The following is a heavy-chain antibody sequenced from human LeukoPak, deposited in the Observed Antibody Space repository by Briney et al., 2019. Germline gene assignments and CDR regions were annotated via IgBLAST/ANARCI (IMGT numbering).Heavy chain of an antibody. V-gene: IGHV4-59*01. D-gene: IGHD2-15*01. Sequence: SETLSLTCAVSGGSISTYYWSWIRQPPGKGLEWIGYIYYSGSTNYNPSLKSRVTISVDTSKKQFSLKVSSVTAADTAVYYCARDGVVVVAATGDYYYYGMDVWGQGTTVTVSS. CDR3: ARDGVVVVAATGDYYYYGMDV. J-gene: IGHJ6*02. CDR2: IYYSGST. CDR1: GGSISTYY.